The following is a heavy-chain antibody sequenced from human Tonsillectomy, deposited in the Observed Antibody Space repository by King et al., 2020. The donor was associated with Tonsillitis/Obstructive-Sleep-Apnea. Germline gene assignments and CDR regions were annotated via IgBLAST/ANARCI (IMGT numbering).Heavy chain of an antibody. V-gene: IGHV3-7*01. CDR1: GFTFSSYW. J-gene: IGHJ3*02. CDR3: ARDLYPTVHIPNAFDI. D-gene: IGHD1-1*01. Sequence: VQLVESGGGLVQPGGSLRLSCAASGFTFSSYWMSWVRQAPGKGLEWVANIKQDGSEKYYVDSVKGRFTISRDNAKNSLYLQMNSLRAEDTAVYYCARDLYPTVHIPNAFDIWGQGTMVTGSS. CDR2: IKQDGSEK.